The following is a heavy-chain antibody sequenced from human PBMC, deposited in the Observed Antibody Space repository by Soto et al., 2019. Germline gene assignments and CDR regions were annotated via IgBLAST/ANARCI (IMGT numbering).Heavy chain of an antibody. CDR1: GFTFNNYG. Sequence: GSLRLSCVVSGFTFNNYGINWVRQAPGKGLEWVSTVSKSDYTYYSDSVKGRFTISRDNAKNTVSLQMNTLRAEDTAVYYCAREDSIIIPAVSDFWGQGTLVTVSS. V-gene: IGHV3-21*04. CDR3: AREDSIIIPAVSDF. D-gene: IGHD2-2*01. CDR2: VSKSDYT. J-gene: IGHJ4*02.